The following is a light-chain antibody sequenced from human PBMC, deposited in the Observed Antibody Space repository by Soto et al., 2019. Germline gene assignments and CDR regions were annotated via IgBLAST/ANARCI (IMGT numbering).Light chain of an antibody. CDR2: YDD. J-gene: IGLJ1*01. V-gene: IGLV1-36*01. Sequence: QPVLTQPPSVSEAPRQRVTISCSGSSSNIGNNAVNWYQQLPGKAPKLLIYYDDLLPSGVSDRFSGSKSGTSASLAISGLRSEDEADYYCAAWDDSLNVYVFGTGTKLTVL. CDR3: AAWDDSLNVYV. CDR1: SSNIGNNA.